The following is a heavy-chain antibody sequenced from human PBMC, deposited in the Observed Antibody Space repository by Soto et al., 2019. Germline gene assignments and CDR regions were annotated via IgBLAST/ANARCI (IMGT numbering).Heavy chain of an antibody. V-gene: IGHV3-30*18. CDR2: ISYDGSNK. CDR3: AKGRGYYDFWSGAFDI. CDR1: GFTFSSYG. D-gene: IGHD3-3*01. J-gene: IGHJ3*02. Sequence: GGSLRLSCAASGFTFSSYGMHWVRQAPGKGLEWVAVISYDGSNKYYADSVKGRFTISRDNSKNTLYLQMNSLRAEDTAVYYCAKGRGYYDFWSGAFDIWGQGTMVTVSS.